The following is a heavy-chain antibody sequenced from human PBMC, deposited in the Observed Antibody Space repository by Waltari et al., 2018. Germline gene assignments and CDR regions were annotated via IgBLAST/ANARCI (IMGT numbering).Heavy chain of an antibody. CDR3: AKDPTYFWSWGEFDP. V-gene: IGHV3-23*01. J-gene: IGHJ5*02. Sequence: EVQLLESGGGLVQPGGSLRLSCAASGFTFSSYAMSWVRQAPGKGLEWVPAIRGSGGSTYYADSVKGRFTISRDNSKNTLYLQMNSLRAEDTAVYYFAKDPTYFWSWGEFDPWGQGTLVTVSS. CDR2: IRGSGGST. D-gene: IGHD3-3*01. CDR1: GFTFSSYA.